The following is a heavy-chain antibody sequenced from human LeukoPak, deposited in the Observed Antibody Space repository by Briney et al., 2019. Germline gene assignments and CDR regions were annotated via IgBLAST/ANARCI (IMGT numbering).Heavy chain of an antibody. V-gene: IGHV4-39*01. CDR1: GASISSSDYY. CDR3: ARPPLGGSLGGDY. Sequence: SETLSLTCTVSGASISSSDYYWGWIRQPPGKGLEWIGSVYYSGTTYYNPSLKSRVTISVDTSKNQFSLEQTSVTAADTAVYYCARPPLGGSLGGDYWGQGTLVTVSS. CDR2: VYYSGTT. D-gene: IGHD3-10*01. J-gene: IGHJ4*02.